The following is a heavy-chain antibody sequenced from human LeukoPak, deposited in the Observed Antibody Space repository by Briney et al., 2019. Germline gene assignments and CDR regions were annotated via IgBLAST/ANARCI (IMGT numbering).Heavy chain of an antibody. V-gene: IGHV3-48*01. D-gene: IGHD5-18*01. CDR2: ISSSTTII. J-gene: IGHJ4*02. CDR1: GFTFSSYG. CDR3: ARGRLWSDY. Sequence: GGSLRLSCAASGFTFSSYGMNWVRQAPGKGLEWVSYISSSTTIIYYESSVKGRFTISRDNAKNSLYLQMNSLRAEDTAVYYCARGRLWSDYWGQGTLVTVSS.